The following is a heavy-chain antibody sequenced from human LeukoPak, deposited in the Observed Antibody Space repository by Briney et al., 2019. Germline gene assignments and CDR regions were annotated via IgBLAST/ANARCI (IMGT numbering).Heavy chain of an antibody. V-gene: IGHV3-23*01. CDR3: AKDATPGNSVWDYFGK. CDR1: GFTFNICA. J-gene: IGHJ4*02. Sequence: GGSLRLSCVASGFTFNICAMSWVRQAPGKGREWVASVGSPGETFYADSERDRFTVSRDNSQDTLYLQMSSLRVEDTAVYYCAKDATPGNSVWDYFGKWGQGTLVTVSS. D-gene: IGHD1-7*01. CDR2: VGSPGET.